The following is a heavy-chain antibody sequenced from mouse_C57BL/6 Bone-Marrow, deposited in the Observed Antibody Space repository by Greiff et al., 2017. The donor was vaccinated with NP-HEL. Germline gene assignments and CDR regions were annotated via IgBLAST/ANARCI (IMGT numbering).Heavy chain of an antibody. D-gene: IGHD4-1*01. CDR1: GYTFTSYN. CDR3: AINCDSDYFAY. V-gene: IGHV1-12*01. Sequence: QVQLQQSGPELVRPGASVKMSCKASGYTFTSYNMHWVKQTPRQGLEWIGAIYPGNGDTAYNQKFKGKATMTVDKSSSTAYMQLSSLTSEDSAVYFCAINCDSDYFAYWGQGTPLTVSS. J-gene: IGHJ2*01. CDR2: IYPGNGDT.